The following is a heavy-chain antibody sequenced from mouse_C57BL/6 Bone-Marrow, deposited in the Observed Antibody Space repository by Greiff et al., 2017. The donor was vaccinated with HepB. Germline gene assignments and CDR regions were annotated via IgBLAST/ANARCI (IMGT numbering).Heavy chain of an antibody. J-gene: IGHJ2*01. D-gene: IGHD1-1*01. Sequence: QVQLQQPGAELVKPGASVKLSCKASGYTSTSYWMQWVKQRPGQGLEWIGEIDPSDSYTNYNQKFKGKATLTVDTSSSTAYMQLSSLTSEDSAVYYCARWGYYGSSYDYWGQGTTLTVSS. CDR3: ARWGYYGSSYDY. CDR2: IDPSDSYT. V-gene: IGHV1-50*01. CDR1: GYTSTSYW.